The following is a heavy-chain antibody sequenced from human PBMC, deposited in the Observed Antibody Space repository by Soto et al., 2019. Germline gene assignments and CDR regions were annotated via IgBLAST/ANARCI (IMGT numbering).Heavy chain of an antibody. CDR1: GFTFSSYG. V-gene: IGHV3-30*03. CDR2: ISYDGSNK. Sequence: QVQLVESGGGVVQPGRSLRLSCAASGFTFSSYGMHWVRQAPGKGLEWVAVISYDGSNKYYADSVKGRFTISRDNSKNTLYLQMNSLRAEDTAVYYCARGETYYYDSSGYILDYWGQGTLVTVSS. CDR3: ARGETYYYDSSGYILDY. D-gene: IGHD3-22*01. J-gene: IGHJ4*02.